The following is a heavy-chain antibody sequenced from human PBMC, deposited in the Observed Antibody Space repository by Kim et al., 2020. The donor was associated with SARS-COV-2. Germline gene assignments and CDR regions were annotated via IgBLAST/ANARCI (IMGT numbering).Heavy chain of an antibody. CDR2: ISWNSGSI. V-gene: IGHV3-9*01. CDR1: GFTFDDYA. J-gene: IGHJ4*02. D-gene: IGHD6-13*01. Sequence: GGSLRLSCAASGFTFDDYAMHWVRQAPGKGLEWVSGISWNSGSIGYADSVKGRFTISRDNAKNSLYLQMNSLRAEDAALYYCAKGVTIAAAHYFDYWGQG. CDR3: AKGVTIAAAHYFDY.